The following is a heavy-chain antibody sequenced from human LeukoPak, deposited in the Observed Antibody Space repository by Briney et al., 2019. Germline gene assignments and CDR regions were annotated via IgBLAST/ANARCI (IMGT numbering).Heavy chain of an antibody. V-gene: IGHV3-9*01. CDR1: GFTFDDYA. Sequence: HPGGSLRLSCAASGFTFDDYAMHWVRQAPGKGLEWVSGISWNSGSIGYADSVKGRFTISRDNAKNSLYLQMNSLRAEDTALYYCAKDPDYDILTGYLDYWGQGTLVTVSS. CDR3: AKDPDYDILTGYLDY. CDR2: ISWNSGSI. D-gene: IGHD3-9*01. J-gene: IGHJ4*02.